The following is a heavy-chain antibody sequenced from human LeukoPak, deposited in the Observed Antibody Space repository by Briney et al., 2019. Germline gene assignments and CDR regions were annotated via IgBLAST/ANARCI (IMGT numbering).Heavy chain of an antibody. D-gene: IGHD4-23*01. CDR3: GSGGTRQDIDY. Sequence: GGSLRLSCAASGFTFSNAWMSWVRQAPGKGLEWVGRIKSKTDGGTTDYAAPVKGRFTISRDDSKNTLFLQMNSLKTEDTAVYYCGSGGTRQDIDYWGQGSLVTISS. V-gene: IGHV3-15*01. J-gene: IGHJ4*02. CDR2: IKSKTDGGTT. CDR1: GFTFSNAW.